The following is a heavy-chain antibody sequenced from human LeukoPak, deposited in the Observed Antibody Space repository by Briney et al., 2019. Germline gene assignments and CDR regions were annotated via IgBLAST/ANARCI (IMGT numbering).Heavy chain of an antibody. D-gene: IGHD6-19*01. Sequence: SETLSLTCTVSGASIISSSHYWGWIRQPPGKGLEWIGSIHHSGSTYYSPSLTSRVTISVDTSKNQFSLKLSSVTAADTAVYYCARLPVAVGGDYFDYWGQGTLVTVSS. J-gene: IGHJ4*02. V-gene: IGHV4-39*01. CDR3: ARLPVAVGGDYFDY. CDR2: IHHSGST. CDR1: GASIISSSHY.